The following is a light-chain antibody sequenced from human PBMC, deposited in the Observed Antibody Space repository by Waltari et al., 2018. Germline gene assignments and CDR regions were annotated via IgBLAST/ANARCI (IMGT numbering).Light chain of an antibody. V-gene: IGKV1-33*01. J-gene: IGKJ2*01. Sequence: IQMTQSPSSLSASVGDRVTITCQASQDINNYLNWYQQKPGKAPKSLIYDTSNLETGVPSRFSGSGSGTDFTFTINSLQPEDFATYYCQQYDNLPRTFGQGTKLEIK. CDR1: QDINNY. CDR2: DTS. CDR3: QQYDNLPRT.